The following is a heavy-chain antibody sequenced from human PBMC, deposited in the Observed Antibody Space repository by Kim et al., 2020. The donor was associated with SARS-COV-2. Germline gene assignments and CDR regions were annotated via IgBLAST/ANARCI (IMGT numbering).Heavy chain of an antibody. CDR3: ARDLWFRGSGSLHLDY. Sequence: GGSLRLSCAASGFTFSSYAMHWVRQAPGKGLEWVAVISYDGSNKYYADSVKGRFTISRDNSKNTLYLQMNSLRAEDTAVYYCARDLWFRGSGSLHLDYWGQGTLVTVSS. V-gene: IGHV3-30*04. D-gene: IGHD3-10*01. CDR2: ISYDGSNK. CDR1: GFTFSSYA. J-gene: IGHJ4*02.